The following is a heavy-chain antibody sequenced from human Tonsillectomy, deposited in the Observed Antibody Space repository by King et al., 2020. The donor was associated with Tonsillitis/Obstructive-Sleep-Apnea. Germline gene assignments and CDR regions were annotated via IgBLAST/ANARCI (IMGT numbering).Heavy chain of an antibody. CDR2: IYWDEDK. CDR3: SHTLYDTSSSGDFAY. Sequence: ITLKESGPTLVKPTETLTLTCTFSGFSLTTSGVGVGWIRQPPGKALEWLALIYWDEDKPYSPSLKSRLTITKDTSKNHVVLTMTNVDPDDTATYYFSHTLYDTSSSGDFAYWGQGTLVTVSS. J-gene: IGHJ4*02. D-gene: IGHD6-6*01. CDR1: GFSLTTSGVG. V-gene: IGHV2-5*02.